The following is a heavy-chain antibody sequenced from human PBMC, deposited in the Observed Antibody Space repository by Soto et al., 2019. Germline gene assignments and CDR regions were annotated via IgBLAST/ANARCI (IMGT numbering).Heavy chain of an antibody. CDR3: ARDRGTTPPHDAFDI. CDR2: ISAYNCNT. J-gene: IGHJ3*02. D-gene: IGHD1-7*01. V-gene: IGHV1-18*01. Sequence: QVQLVQSGAEVKKPGASVKVSCKASGYTFTSYGISWVRQAPGQGLEWMGWISAYNCNTNYAQKLQGRVTMTTDTSTSTVYMELRSLRSDDTAVYYCARDRGTTPPHDAFDIWGQGTMVTVSS. CDR1: GYTFTSYG.